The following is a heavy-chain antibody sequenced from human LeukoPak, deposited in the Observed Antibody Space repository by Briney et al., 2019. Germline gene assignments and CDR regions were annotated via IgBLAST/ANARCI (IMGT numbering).Heavy chain of an antibody. CDR3: ASIGNFDY. J-gene: IGHJ4*02. D-gene: IGHD3-10*01. CDR2: INHSGST. Sequence: SETLSLTCAVYGGSFSGYYWSWIRQPPGKGLEWIGEINHSGSTNYNPSLKSRVTISVDTSKNQFSLKLSSVTAADTAVHYCASIGNFDYWGQGTLVTVSS. CDR1: GGSFSGYY. V-gene: IGHV4-34*01.